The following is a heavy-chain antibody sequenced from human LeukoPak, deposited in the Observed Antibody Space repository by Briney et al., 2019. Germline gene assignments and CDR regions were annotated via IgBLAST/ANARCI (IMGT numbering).Heavy chain of an antibody. CDR2: ISGSGGST. D-gene: IGHD1-26*01. CDR1: GFTFSSYA. J-gene: IGHJ4*02. CDR3: AKDPVVGDDN. Sequence: GGSLRLSCVASGFTFSSYAMSWVRQAPGKGLEWVSTISGSGGSTYYADSVKGRFTVSRDNSKNTLYLQMNSLRVEDTAVYYCAKDPVVGDDNWGQGTLVTVSS. V-gene: IGHV3-23*01.